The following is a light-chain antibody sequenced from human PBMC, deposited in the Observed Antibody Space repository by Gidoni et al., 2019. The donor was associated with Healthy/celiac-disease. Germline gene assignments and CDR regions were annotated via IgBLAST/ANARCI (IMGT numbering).Light chain of an antibody. J-gene: IGKJ5*01. CDR3: QQYDSSPRIT. Sequence: LTQSPVYLSLSPGERATLSCRARQSVSSSYLAWYQQKPGQAPRPLIYGASSRATGIPDRVSGTGSGTDFTLTISRLEPEDCAVYYCQQYDSSPRITFXQXTRLEI. CDR1: QSVSSSY. CDR2: GAS. V-gene: IGKV3-20*01.